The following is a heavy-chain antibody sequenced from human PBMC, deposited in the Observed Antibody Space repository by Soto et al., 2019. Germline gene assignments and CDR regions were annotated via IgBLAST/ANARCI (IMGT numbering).Heavy chain of an antibody. D-gene: IGHD6-13*01. CDR1: GGSISSGSYY. CDR2: IYYRGNT. Sequence: QLQLQESGPGLVKPSETLSLTCTVSGGSISSGSYYWGWIRQSPGKGLEWIGSIYYRGNTYYNPSLKSRVTVSVDTSKHQSSRKMSSVTATDTAVYYCARHKDTSSRYLLPDNWGQGTLVTVSS. J-gene: IGHJ4*02. CDR3: ARHKDTSSRYLLPDN. V-gene: IGHV4-39*01.